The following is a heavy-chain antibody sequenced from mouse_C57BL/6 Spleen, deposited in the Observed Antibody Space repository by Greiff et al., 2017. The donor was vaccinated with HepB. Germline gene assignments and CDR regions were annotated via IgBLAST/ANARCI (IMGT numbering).Heavy chain of an antibody. CDR1: GYAFSSSW. Sequence: QVQLQQSGPELVKPGASVKISCTASGYAFSSSWMNWVKQRPGKGLEWIGRIYPGDGDTNYNGNFKGKATLTADKSSSTAYMQLSSLTSEDSAVYFCARFSYYSNYDYAMDDWGQGTSVTVSS. V-gene: IGHV1-82*01. D-gene: IGHD2-5*01. CDR2: IYPGDGDT. CDR3: ARFSYYSNYDYAMDD. J-gene: IGHJ4*01.